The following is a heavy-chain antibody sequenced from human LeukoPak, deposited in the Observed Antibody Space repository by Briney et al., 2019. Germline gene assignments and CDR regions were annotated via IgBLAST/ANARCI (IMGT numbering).Heavy chain of an antibody. CDR3: ARDVGYCSSTSCWGDWFDP. J-gene: IGHJ5*02. CDR2: IYTSGST. Sequence: SETPSLTCTVSGGSISSYYWSWIRQPAGKGLEWIGRIYTSGSTNYNPSLKSRVTMSVDTSKNQFSLKLSSVTAADTAVYYCARDVGYCSSTSCWGDWFDPWGRGTLVTVSS. V-gene: IGHV4-4*07. D-gene: IGHD2-2*01. CDR1: GGSISSYY.